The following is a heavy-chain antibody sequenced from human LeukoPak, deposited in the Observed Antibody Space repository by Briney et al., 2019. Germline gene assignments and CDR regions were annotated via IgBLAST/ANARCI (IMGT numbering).Heavy chain of an antibody. Sequence: GGSLRLSCAASGFTFSNYGMHWVRQAPGRGLEWMAVISYDGSNKYYTDSVKGRFTISRDNSKNTLFLQMSSLRPEDTALYYCAKYPGGFTGIVNYYHMDVWGKGTTVTVSS. D-gene: IGHD1-26*01. J-gene: IGHJ6*03. V-gene: IGHV3-30*18. CDR1: GFTFSNYG. CDR2: ISYDGSNK. CDR3: AKYPGGFTGIVNYYHMDV.